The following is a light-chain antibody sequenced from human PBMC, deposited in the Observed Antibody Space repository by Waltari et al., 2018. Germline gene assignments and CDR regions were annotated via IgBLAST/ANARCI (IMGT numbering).Light chain of an antibody. CDR2: KKN. J-gene: IGLJ2*01. Sequence: QSVLTQPPSTSGTPGQRVTISCSGSNSNIGSNYVYWYQQVPGMALKLLIYKKNQRPSGVPDRFAGSRSGTSASLAISALRSEDEADYYCAAWDDSLSAVPFGGGTKVTVL. CDR3: AAWDDSLSAVP. V-gene: IGLV1-47*01. CDR1: NSNIGSNY.